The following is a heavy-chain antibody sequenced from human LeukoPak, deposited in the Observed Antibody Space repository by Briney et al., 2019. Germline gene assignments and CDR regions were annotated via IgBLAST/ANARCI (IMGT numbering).Heavy chain of an antibody. CDR2: ISGSGGST. V-gene: IGHV3-23*01. CDR1: AFTFSSYA. CDR3: AKPRITIFGVASQYDY. Sequence: GGSLRLSCAASAFTFSSYAMTWVRQAPGKGLEWVSAISGSGGSTYYADSVKGRFTISRDNSKNTLYLQMNSLRAEDTAVYYCAKPRITIFGVASQYDYWGQGTLVTVSS. J-gene: IGHJ4*02. D-gene: IGHD3-3*01.